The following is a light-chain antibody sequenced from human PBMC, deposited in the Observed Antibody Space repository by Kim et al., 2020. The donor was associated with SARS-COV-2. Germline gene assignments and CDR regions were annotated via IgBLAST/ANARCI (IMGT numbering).Light chain of an antibody. CDR3: SSRDSSSNHYV. V-gene: IGLV3-19*01. CDR2: GKN. CDR1: SLRSQY. Sequence: QTVRPTCPGGSLRSQYASWYQQKPGQAPVLVTSGKNNRPSGIPYRFSGSSSGNTASLTITGAQAEDEADYYCSSRDSSSNHYVFGPGTKVTVL. J-gene: IGLJ1*01.